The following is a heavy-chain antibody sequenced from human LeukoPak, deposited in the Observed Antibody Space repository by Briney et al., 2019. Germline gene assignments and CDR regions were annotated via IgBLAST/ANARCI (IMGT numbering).Heavy chain of an antibody. CDR3: ARVWDLRERPFDY. CDR1: GYTFTGYF. Sequence: ASVRVSCKASGYTFTGYFIHWVRQAPGQGLEWMGWINPNSGDTNYAQKLQGRVSMTRDTSTRTAYLEVSSLRSDDTAVYYCARVWDLRERPFDYWGQGTLVTVSS. J-gene: IGHJ4*02. CDR2: INPNSGDT. D-gene: IGHD3-16*01. V-gene: IGHV1-2*02.